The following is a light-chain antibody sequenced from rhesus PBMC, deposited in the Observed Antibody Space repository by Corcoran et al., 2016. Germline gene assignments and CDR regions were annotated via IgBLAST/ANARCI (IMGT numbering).Light chain of an antibody. CDR1: QGISSY. J-gene: IGKJ2*01. CDR3: QQRNSYPYS. Sequence: DIQLTQSPSSLSASVGDRVTITCQASQGISSYLAWYQKQSGKAPKLLIYEAFNLQSGVPSRFSGSGSGTECTLTISRLQPEDFATYYCQQRNSYPYSFGQGTKVEIK. V-gene: IGKV1-38*01. CDR2: EAF.